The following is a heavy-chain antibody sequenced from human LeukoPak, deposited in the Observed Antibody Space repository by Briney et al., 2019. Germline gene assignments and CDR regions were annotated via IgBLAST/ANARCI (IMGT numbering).Heavy chain of an antibody. CDR1: GFTFDDYA. CDR3: AKDKGGEYSYGIFDH. V-gene: IGHV3-9*01. Sequence: GGSLRLSCAASGFTFDDYAMHWVRHAPGKGLEWVSGISWNSGSIGYADSVKGRYTISRDNAKNSLYLQMNSLRAEDTALYYCAKDKGGEYSYGIFDHWGQGTLVTVSS. J-gene: IGHJ4*02. D-gene: IGHD5-18*01. CDR2: ISWNSGSI.